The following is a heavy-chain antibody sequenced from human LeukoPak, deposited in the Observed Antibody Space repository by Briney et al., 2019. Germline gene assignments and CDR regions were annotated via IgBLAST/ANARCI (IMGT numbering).Heavy chain of an antibody. Sequence: ASVKVSCKASGGTFSSYAISWVRQAPGQGLEWMGGIIPIFGTANYAQRFQGRVTITTDESTSTAYMELSSLRSEDTAVYYCARSSDTAMVTYGNFDYWGQGTLVTVSS. J-gene: IGHJ4*02. CDR3: ARSSDTAMVTYGNFDY. D-gene: IGHD5-18*01. CDR1: GGTFSSYA. V-gene: IGHV1-69*05. CDR2: IIPIFGTA.